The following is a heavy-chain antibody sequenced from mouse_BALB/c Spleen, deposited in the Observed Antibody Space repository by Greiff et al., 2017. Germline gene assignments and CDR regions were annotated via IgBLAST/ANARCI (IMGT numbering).Heavy chain of an antibody. V-gene: IGHV1-5*01. CDR1: GYTFTSYW. CDR2: IYPGNSDT. J-gene: IGHJ2*01. D-gene: IGHD1-2*01. Sequence: EVQLQQSGTVLARPGASVKMSCKASGYTFTSYWMHWVKQRPGQGLEWIGAIYPGNSDTSYNQKFKGKAKLTAVTSTSTAYMELSSLTNEDSAVYYCTSNSLLRSHFDYWGQGTTLTVSS. CDR3: TSNSLLRSHFDY.